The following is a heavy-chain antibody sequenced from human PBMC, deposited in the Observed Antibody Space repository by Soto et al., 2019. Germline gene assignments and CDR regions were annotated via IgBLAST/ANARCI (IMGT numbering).Heavy chain of an antibody. CDR1: GDSVSSNSAA. Sequence: PSDTLSLTCAISGDSVSSNSAAWNWIRQSPSRGLEWLGRTYYRSKWYNDYAVSVKSRITINPDTSKNQFSLQLNSVTPEDTAVYYCARDLGAAAVRGYYYGMDVWGQGTTVTVSS. CDR2: TYYRSKWYN. V-gene: IGHV6-1*01. D-gene: IGHD6-13*01. CDR3: ARDLGAAAVRGYYYGMDV. J-gene: IGHJ6*02.